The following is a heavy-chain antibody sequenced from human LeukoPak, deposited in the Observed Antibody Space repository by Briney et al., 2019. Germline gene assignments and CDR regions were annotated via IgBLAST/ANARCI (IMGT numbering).Heavy chain of an antibody. V-gene: IGHV5-51*01. CDR3: ARLSYSGSYYSLDY. CDR2: IYPDDSDT. CDR1: GYSFTSYW. D-gene: IGHD1-26*01. J-gene: IGHJ4*02. Sequence: GESLKISCKSSGYSFTSYWIGWVRQMPGKGLEWMGIIYPDDSDTTYSPSFQGQVTISADKSISAAYLQWSSLKASDTAMYYCARLSYSGSYYSLDYWGQGTLVTVSS.